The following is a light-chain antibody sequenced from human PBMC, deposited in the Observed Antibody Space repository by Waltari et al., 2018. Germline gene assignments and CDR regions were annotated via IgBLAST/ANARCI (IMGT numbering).Light chain of an antibody. Sequence: QSALTQPASVSGSPGQSITITCPGTSGAVVCYNFVSWYQQHPDKAPKLIIYEDNQRPSGISDHFSASKSGSTAYLTISGLQAEDEALYHCCSFAGNGLWVFGGGTQVTVL. CDR2: EDN. J-gene: IGLJ3*02. CDR1: SGAVVCYNF. CDR3: CSFAGNGLWV. V-gene: IGLV2-23*01.